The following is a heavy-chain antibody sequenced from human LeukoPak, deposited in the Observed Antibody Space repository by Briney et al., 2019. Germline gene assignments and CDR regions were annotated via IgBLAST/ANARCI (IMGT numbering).Heavy chain of an antibody. D-gene: IGHD3-10*01. Sequence: PGGSLRLSCAASGFTLSSYAMTWVRQAPGKGLEWVSDIGDSGATTYYADSVKGRFTISRDNSKNTLYLQMSSLRAEDTAVYFFASCRYYGSGAYYLSYWGQGTLVTVSS. J-gene: IGHJ4*02. CDR1: GFTLSSYA. CDR2: IGDSGATT. V-gene: IGHV3-23*01. CDR3: ASCRYYGSGAYYLSY.